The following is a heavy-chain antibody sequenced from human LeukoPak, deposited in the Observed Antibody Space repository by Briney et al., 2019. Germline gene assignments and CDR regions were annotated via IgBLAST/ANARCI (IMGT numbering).Heavy chain of an antibody. CDR2: IYYSGST. CDR1: GGSISSYY. Sequence: SETLSLTCTVSGGSISSYYWSWIRQPPGKGQEWIGYIYYSGSTNYNPSLKSRVTISVDTSKNQFSLKLSSVTAADTAVYYCARHPAYYDFWSGDNWFDPWGQGTLVTVSS. D-gene: IGHD3-3*01. J-gene: IGHJ5*02. V-gene: IGHV4-59*08. CDR3: ARHPAYYDFWSGDNWFDP.